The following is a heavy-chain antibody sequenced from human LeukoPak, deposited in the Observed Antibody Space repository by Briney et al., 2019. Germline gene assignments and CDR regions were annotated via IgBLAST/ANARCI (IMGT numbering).Heavy chain of an antibody. J-gene: IGHJ4*02. V-gene: IGHV1-46*01. D-gene: IGHD5-24*01. CDR1: GYTFTNYF. Sequence: ASVKVSCKASGYTFTNYFMHWVRQAPGQGLEWMGIIHPSGGSTSYAQKFQGRVTMTRDTSTSTVYMELSSLRSEDTAVYYCARDHPPEGRDGYKIGGYYFDYWGQGTLVTVSS. CDR2: IHPSGGST. CDR3: ARDHPPEGRDGYKIGGYYFDY.